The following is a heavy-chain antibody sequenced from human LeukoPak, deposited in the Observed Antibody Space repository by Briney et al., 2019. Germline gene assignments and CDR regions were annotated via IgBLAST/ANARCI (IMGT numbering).Heavy chain of an antibody. J-gene: IGHJ4*02. CDR2: INPSGGST. CDR1: GYAFTSYY. D-gene: IGHD3-10*01. Sequence: ASVKVSCKASGYAFTSYYMHWVRQAPGQGLEWMGIINPSGGSTSYAQKFQGRVTMTRDTSTSTVYMELSSLRSEDTAVYYCARAHYYGSGSYCLDYWGQGTPVTVSS. CDR3: ARAHYYGSGSYCLDY. V-gene: IGHV1-46*01.